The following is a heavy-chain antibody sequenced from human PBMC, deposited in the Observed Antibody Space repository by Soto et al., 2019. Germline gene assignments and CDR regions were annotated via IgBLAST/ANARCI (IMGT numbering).Heavy chain of an antibody. CDR3: ARRLRQLVGGYYFDY. CDR2: IYYSGST. D-gene: IGHD6-6*01. V-gene: IGHV4-39*01. J-gene: IGHJ4*02. CDR1: GGSISSTSYY. Sequence: SETLSLTCTVSGGSISSTSYYWGWIRQPPGKGLEWIGSIYYSGSTYYNPSLKSRVTISVDTSKNQFSLKLSSVTAADTAVYYCARRLRQLVGGYYFDYWGQGTLVTVSS.